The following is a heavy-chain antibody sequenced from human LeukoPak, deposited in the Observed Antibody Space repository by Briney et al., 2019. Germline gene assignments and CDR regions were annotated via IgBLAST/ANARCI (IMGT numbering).Heavy chain of an antibody. CDR1: GFTFSSYA. V-gene: IGHV3-30-3*01. D-gene: IGHD3-9*01. CDR2: ISYDGSNK. CDR3: ARDYSDSYYDILTGYYTGGYPDY. J-gene: IGHJ4*02. Sequence: GGSLRLSCAASGFTFSSYAMHWVRQAPGKGLEWVAVISYDGSNKYYADSVKGRFTISRDNSKNTLYLQMNSLRAEDTAVYYCARDYSDSYYDILTGYYTGGYPDYWGQGTLVTVSS.